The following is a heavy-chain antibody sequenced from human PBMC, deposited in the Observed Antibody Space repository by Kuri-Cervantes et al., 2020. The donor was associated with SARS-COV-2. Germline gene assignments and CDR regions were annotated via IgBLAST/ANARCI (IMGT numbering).Heavy chain of an antibody. CDR2: INPKTGGT. D-gene: IGHD3-3*01. V-gene: IGHV1-2*04. J-gene: IGHJ4*02. CDR3: ARAGIVVFAVVSNEFDN. Sequence: GESLKISCKAYGYTFNDYYMHWVRQAPGQGLEWMGWINPKTGGTHYAQQFRGSITMTRDTSISTVYLDLRRLRSDDTAVYYCARAGIVVFAVVSNEFDNWGPGTLVTGSS. CDR1: GYTFNDYY.